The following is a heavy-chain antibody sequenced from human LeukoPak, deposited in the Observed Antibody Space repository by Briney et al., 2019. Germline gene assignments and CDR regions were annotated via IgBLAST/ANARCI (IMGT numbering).Heavy chain of an antibody. J-gene: IGHJ4*02. D-gene: IGHD1-26*01. CDR3: ARHGSGSYGVDY. V-gene: IGHV4-59*08. CDR2: IYYSGST. Sequence: SETLSLTCTVSGGSISSYYWSWIRQPPGEGLEWIGYIYYSGSTNYNPSLKSRVTISVDTSKNQFSRKLSSVTAADTAVYYCARHGSGSYGVDYWGQGTLVTVSS. CDR1: GGSISSYY.